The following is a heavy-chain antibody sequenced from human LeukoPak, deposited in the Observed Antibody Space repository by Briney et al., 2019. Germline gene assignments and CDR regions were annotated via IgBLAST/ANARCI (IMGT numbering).Heavy chain of an antibody. CDR3: ARVGGNDILTGYYKYYFDH. CDR2: IYYSGTT. J-gene: IGHJ4*02. V-gene: IGHV4-31*03. Sequence: PSETLSLTCTVSGGSISNGGYYWSWIRQHPGKGLEWIGYIYYSGTTYYNPSLKSRVTISVDTSKNQFSLKLSSVTAADTAVYYCARVGGNDILTGYYKYYFDHWGQGTLVTASS. CDR1: GGSISNGGYY. D-gene: IGHD3-9*01.